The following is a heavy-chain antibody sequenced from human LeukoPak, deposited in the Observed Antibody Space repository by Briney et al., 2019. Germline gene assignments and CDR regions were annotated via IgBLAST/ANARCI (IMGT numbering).Heavy chain of an antibody. CDR1: GYTFTSYY. J-gene: IGHJ3*02. V-gene: IGHV1-46*01. Sequence: EASVKVSCTASGYTFTSYYMHWVRQAPGQGLEWMGIINPSGGSTTYAQKFQGRVTMTRDTSTSTVYIELSSLRSEDTAVYYCAKGGWELRSPHGAFDIWGQGTMVTVSS. CDR3: AKGGWELRSPHGAFDI. D-gene: IGHD1-26*01. CDR2: INPSGGST.